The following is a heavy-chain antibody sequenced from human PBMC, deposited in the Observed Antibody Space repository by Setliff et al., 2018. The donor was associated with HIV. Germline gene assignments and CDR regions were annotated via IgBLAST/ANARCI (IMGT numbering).Heavy chain of an antibody. Sequence: ASVKVSCKVYGYTLSELSIHWVRQAPGKGLEWMGYFDPQDGETVYAQKFQGRVTLTGDTSTGTAYMELSGLRADDTAVYYCAKNSYGYKTAFEYWGQGALVTVSS. D-gene: IGHD3-16*02. V-gene: IGHV1-24*01. J-gene: IGHJ4*02. CDR2: FDPQDGET. CDR3: AKNSYGYKTAFEY. CDR1: GYTLSELS.